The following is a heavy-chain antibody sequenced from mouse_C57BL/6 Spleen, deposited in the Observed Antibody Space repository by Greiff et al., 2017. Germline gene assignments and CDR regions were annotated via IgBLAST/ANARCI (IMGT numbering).Heavy chain of an antibody. D-gene: IGHD3-2*02. V-gene: IGHV1-50*01. J-gene: IGHJ4*01. CDR1: GYTFTSYW. Sequence: VQLQQPGAELVKPGASVKLSCKASGYTFTSYWMQWVKQRPGQGLEWIGEIDPSDSYTNYNQKFKGKATLTVDTSSSTAYMQLSSLTSEDSAVYYCARVGAQATYAMDYWGQGTSVTVSS. CDR2: IDPSDSYT. CDR3: ARVGAQATYAMDY.